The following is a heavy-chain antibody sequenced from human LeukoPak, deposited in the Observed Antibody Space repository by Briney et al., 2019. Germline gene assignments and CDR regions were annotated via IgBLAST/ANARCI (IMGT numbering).Heavy chain of an antibody. V-gene: IGHV3-53*04. Sequence: GGSLRLSCAASGFTVSSNYMSWVRQAPGKGLERVSVIYSGGSTYYADSVKGRFTISRHNSKNTLYLQMNSLRAEDTAVYYCARAGRGYSYGAFDQWGQGTLVTVSS. CDR3: ARAGRGYSYGAFDQ. D-gene: IGHD5-18*01. J-gene: IGHJ4*02. CDR1: GFTVSSNY. CDR2: IYSGGST.